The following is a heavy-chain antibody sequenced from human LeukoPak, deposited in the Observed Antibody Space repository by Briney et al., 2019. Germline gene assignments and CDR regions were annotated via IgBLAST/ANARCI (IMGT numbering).Heavy chain of an antibody. V-gene: IGHV3-30*02. D-gene: IGHD3-9*01. J-gene: IGHJ4*02. Sequence: GGSLRLSCAASEFSVGSNYMTWVRQAPGKGLEWVAFIRYDGSNKYYADSVKGRFTISRDNSKNTLYLQMNSLRAEDTAVYYCAKLHFDWLLGDDYWGQGTLVTVSS. CDR2: IRYDGSNK. CDR3: AKLHFDWLLGDDY. CDR1: EFSVGSNY.